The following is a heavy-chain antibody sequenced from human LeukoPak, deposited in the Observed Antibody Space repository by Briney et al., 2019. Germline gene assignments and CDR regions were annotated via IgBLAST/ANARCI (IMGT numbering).Heavy chain of an antibody. CDR1: GFTFSSYS. Sequence: GSLRLSCAASGFTFSSYSMNWIRQPPGKGLEWIGEINHSGSTNYNPSLKSRVTISVDTSKNQFSLKLSSVTAADTAVYYCARVGADGSSWSFDYWGQGTLVTVSS. CDR3: ARVGADGSSWSFDY. CDR2: INHSGST. V-gene: IGHV4-34*01. J-gene: IGHJ4*02. D-gene: IGHD6-13*01.